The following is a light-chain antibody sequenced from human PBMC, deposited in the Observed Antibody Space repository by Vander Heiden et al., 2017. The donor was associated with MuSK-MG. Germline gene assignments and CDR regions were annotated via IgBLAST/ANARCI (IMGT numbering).Light chain of an antibody. V-gene: IGKV4-1*01. CDR1: QSVLYSSNNKNY. J-gene: IGKJ1*01. CDR3: QQYDNIRLT. Sequence: DIVITQSPDSLAVSLGERATINCKSSQSVLYSSNNKNYLAWYQQKPGQPPKLLIYWASTRESGVPDRFSGSGSGTDFILTISSLQAEDVAVYYCQQYDNIRLTFGQGTRLXIK. CDR2: WAS.